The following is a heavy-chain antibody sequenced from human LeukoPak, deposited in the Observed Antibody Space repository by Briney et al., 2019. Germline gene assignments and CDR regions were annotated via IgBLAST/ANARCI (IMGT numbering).Heavy chain of an antibody. Sequence: GESLKSSCTVSGHSFTSYCIGWVRQMPGKGLEWMGTIYPGDSGPTYSPSFQGQVTISVDKSISTAYLQWSSLQASDTAMYYCGMSGDRVPLQDDVFDVWGQGTMVTVST. J-gene: IGHJ3*01. D-gene: IGHD1-26*01. CDR2: IYPGDSGP. CDR3: GMSGDRVPLQDDVFDV. CDR1: GHSFTSYC. V-gene: IGHV5-51*01.